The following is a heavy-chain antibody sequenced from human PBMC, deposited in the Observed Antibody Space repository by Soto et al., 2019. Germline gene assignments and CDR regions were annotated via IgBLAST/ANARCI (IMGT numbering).Heavy chain of an antibody. D-gene: IGHD1-1*01. J-gene: IGHJ4*02. V-gene: IGHV4-31*03. CDR1: GGSISSGGYY. CDR3: AREQPANGYYFDY. CDR2: IYYSGST. Sequence: SETLSLTCTFSGGSISSGGYYWSWIRQHPGKGLEWIGYIYYSGSTYYNPSLKSRVTISVDTSKNQFSLKLSSVTAADTAVYYCAREQPANGYYFDYWGQGTLVTVSS.